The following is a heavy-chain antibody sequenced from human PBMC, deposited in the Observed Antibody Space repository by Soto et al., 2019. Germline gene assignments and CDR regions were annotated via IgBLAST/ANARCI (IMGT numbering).Heavy chain of an antibody. CDR1: GYTFTSYD. CDR2: MNPNSGNT. D-gene: IGHD2-2*01. J-gene: IGHJ5*02. Sequence: QVQLVQSGAEVKKPGASVKVSCKASGYTFTSYDINWVRQATGQGLEWMGWMNPNSGNTGYAQKFQGRVTMTRNTSISTAYMELSSMRSEDTAVYYCARGGDPGPSWHNWFDPWGQGTLVTVSS. CDR3: ARGGDPGPSWHNWFDP. V-gene: IGHV1-8*01.